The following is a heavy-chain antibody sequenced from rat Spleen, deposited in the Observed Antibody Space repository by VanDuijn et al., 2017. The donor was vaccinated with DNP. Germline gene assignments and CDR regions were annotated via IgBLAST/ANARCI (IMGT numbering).Heavy chain of an antibody. CDR3: ARTDFYSTYIPFAY. V-gene: IGHV3-1*01. Sequence: EVQLQESGPGLVKPSQSLSLTCSVSGYSIPSNYWAWIRKFPGNKMEWMGYISYSGSTGYNASRKSRISISRDTSKNQFFLQLNSVTTEDTATYYCARTDFYSTYIPFAYWGQGTLVSVSS. J-gene: IGHJ3*01. CDR2: ISYSGST. D-gene: IGHD1-2*01. CDR1: GYSIPSNY.